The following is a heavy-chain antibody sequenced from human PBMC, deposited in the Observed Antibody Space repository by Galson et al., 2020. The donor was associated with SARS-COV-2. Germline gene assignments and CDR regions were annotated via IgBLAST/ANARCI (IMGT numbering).Heavy chain of an antibody. D-gene: IGHD6-19*01. CDR3: ARLYSSGWDLPYYYYYYMDV. Sequence: GESLKISCAASGFTFSSYWMSWVRQAPGKGLEWVANIKQDGSEKYYVDSVKGRFTISRDNAENSLYLQMNNLRAEDTAVYYCARLYSSGWDLPYYYYYYMDVWGKGTTVTVSS. CDR1: GFTFSSYW. V-gene: IGHV3-7*01. J-gene: IGHJ6*03. CDR2: IKQDGSEK.